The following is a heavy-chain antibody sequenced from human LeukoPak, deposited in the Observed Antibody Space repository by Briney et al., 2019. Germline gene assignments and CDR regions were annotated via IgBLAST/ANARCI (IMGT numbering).Heavy chain of an antibody. V-gene: IGHV4-59*01. CDR2: IYYSGST. CDR3: AGIHSGSYYSWFGP. J-gene: IGHJ5*02. Sequence: PSETLPLTCPVSGGSLSSYYWSWLRQPPGKGLEWIGYIYYSGSTNYNPSLMSGVPISLATSQNQFSLKLSSVTAADTAVYYCAGIHSGSYYSWFGPWGQGTLVTVSA. CDR1: GGSLSSYY. D-gene: IGHD3-10*01.